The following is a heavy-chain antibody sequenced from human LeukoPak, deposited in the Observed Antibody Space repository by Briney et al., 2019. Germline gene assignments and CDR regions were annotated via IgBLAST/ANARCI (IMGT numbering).Heavy chain of an antibody. Sequence: GGSLRLSCAASGFTFSHAWMSWVRQAPGKGLEWVGYIKNKAGGETTDYAAPVKGRFTISRDDSKTTQYLQMNSLKTEDTAVYYCTTDAPSGSGELFGYWGQGTLVTVSS. CDR2: IKNKAGGETT. V-gene: IGHV3-15*01. CDR1: GFTFSHAW. CDR3: TTDAPSGSGELFGY. D-gene: IGHD3-10*01. J-gene: IGHJ4*02.